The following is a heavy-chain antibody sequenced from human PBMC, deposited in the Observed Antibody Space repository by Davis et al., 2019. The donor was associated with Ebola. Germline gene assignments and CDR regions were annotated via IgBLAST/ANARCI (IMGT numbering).Heavy chain of an antibody. CDR1: GFTFSSYG. V-gene: IGHV3-30*18. CDR2: ISYDGSNK. D-gene: IGHD3-3*01. Sequence: GESLKISCAASGFTFSSYGMHWVRQAPGKGLEWVAVISYDGSNKYYADSVKGRFTISRDNSKNTLYLQMNSLRAEDTAVYYCAKGTSITIFGVVKGDAFDIWGQGTMVTVSS. CDR3: AKGTSITIFGVVKGDAFDI. J-gene: IGHJ3*02.